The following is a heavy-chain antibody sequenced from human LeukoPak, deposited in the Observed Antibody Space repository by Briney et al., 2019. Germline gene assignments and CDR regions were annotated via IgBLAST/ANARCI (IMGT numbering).Heavy chain of an antibody. V-gene: IGHV4-34*01. D-gene: IGHD6-6*01. CDR2: INHSGST. CDR1: GFTFSSYA. CDR3: ARWSGSVTARNYYYYMDV. J-gene: IGHJ6*03. Sequence: GSLRLSCGASGFTFSSYAKSWVRQAPGKGLEWIGEINHSGSTNYNPSLKTRVTISVDASRNQFSLNLSSVTAADTAVYYCARWSGSVTARNYYYYMDVWGEGTTVTVSS.